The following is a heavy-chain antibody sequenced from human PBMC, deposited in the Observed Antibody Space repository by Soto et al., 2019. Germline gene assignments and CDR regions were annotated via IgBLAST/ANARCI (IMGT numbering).Heavy chain of an antibody. D-gene: IGHD1-26*01. CDR1: GYSFANYW. J-gene: IGHJ5*02. CDR2: INPGSSAT. CDR3: ARHDREASGGSRVLDQ. Sequence: XESLKVTWQGSGYSFANYWSAWVRQMPGKGLEYMGLINPGSSATKYSPSFQGQVTFSADKSSNTAYLLWTSLEASDTAIYYCARHDREASGGSRVLDQWGQGTLVTVSS. V-gene: IGHV5-51*01.